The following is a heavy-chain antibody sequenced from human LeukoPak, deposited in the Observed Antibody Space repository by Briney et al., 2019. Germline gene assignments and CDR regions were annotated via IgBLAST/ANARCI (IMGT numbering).Heavy chain of an antibody. CDR3: AKDLQFGELSVDY. J-gene: IGHJ4*02. V-gene: IGHV3-30*02. Sequence: GGSLRLSCAASGFTFRSYGMHWVRQAPGKGLEWVAYIRYDGSKKYYADSVKGQFTISRDDSKNTLFLQMNSLTAEDTAIYYCAKDLQFGELSVDYWGQGTQVTVSS. D-gene: IGHD3-10*01. CDR1: GFTFRSYG. CDR2: IRYDGSKK.